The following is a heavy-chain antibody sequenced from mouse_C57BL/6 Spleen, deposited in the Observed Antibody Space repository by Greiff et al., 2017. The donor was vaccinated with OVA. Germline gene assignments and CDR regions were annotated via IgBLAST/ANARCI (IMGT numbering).Heavy chain of an antibody. CDR1: GYTFTSYG. V-gene: IGHV1-81*01. CDR3: AREGGERGPDAMDY. CDR2: FYPRSGNT. J-gene: IGHJ4*01. D-gene: IGHD4-1*01. Sequence: QVQLKQSGAELARPGASVKLSCKASGYTFTSYGISWVKQRTGQGLEWIGEFYPRSGNTYYNEKFKGKATLTADKSSSTAYMELRSLTSEDSAVYVCAREGGERGPDAMDYWGQGTSVTVSS.